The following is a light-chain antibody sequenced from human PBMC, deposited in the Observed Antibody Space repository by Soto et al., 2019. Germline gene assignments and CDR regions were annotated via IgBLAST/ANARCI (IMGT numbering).Light chain of an antibody. CDR3: QQYGSSPRT. Sequence: EIVLTQSPGTLSLSPGERATLSCRASQSVSSSYLAWYQQKPGQAPRLLIYDASSRATGIPDRFSGSGSGTDCDLTIRRLEPEDFAVYYCQQYGSSPRTFGQGTKLEIK. CDR1: QSVSSSY. CDR2: DAS. V-gene: IGKV3-20*01. J-gene: IGKJ1*01.